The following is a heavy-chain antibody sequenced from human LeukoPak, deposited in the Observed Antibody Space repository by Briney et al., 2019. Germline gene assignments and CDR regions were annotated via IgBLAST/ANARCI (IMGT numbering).Heavy chain of an antibody. D-gene: IGHD3-9*01. CDR3: AKDQSTSRYHYYGMDV. V-gene: IGHV3-23*01. J-gene: IGHJ6*02. CDR2: ISGSGGSS. CDR1: GFTFSSYA. Sequence: GGSLRLSCAASGFTFSSYAMSWVRQAPGKGLEWVSAISGSGGSSYYADSVKGRFTISRDNSKKTLHLQMNSLRPEDTAVYYCAKDQSTSRYHYYGMDVWGQGTTVTVSS.